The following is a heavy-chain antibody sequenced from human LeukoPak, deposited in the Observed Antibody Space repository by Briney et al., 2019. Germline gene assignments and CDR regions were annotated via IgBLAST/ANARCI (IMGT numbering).Heavy chain of an antibody. Sequence: SGGSLRLSRAASGFTVSSNYMSWVRPAPGKGLEWVSVIYSGGSTYYADSVKGRFTISRDNSKNTLYLQMNSLRAEDTAVYYCARDRGPYYYGSGSQPFDYWGQGTLVTVSS. CDR1: GFTVSSNY. CDR3: ARDRGPYYYGSGSQPFDY. CDR2: IYSGGST. D-gene: IGHD3-10*01. J-gene: IGHJ4*02. V-gene: IGHV3-53*01.